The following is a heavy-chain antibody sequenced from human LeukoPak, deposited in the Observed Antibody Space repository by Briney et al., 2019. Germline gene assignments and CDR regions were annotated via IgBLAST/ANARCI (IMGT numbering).Heavy chain of an antibody. V-gene: IGHV3-43D*03. CDR2: ITLGGDST. CDR1: GFTFDAYA. J-gene: IGHJ4*02. Sequence: GGSLTLYCAAAGFTFDAYAMLWVRHAPGLGREWVSLITLGGDSTAHKDPVRGAFTIYKYNSKTYLYLKMKSSRAKDIDLYYSAKGTIILHEFDSWGQGTVVTVSS. CDR3: AKGTIILHEFDS.